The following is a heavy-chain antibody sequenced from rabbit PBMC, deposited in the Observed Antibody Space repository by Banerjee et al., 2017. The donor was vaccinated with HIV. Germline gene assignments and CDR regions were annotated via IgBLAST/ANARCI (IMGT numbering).Heavy chain of an antibody. Sequence: QSLEESGGGLVQPGGSLKLSCKASGFDFSSSYWICWVRQAPGKGLEWIGYIETVSGTTHYATWVNGRFTISSHNAQNTLYLQLNSLTAADTATYFCARDLPISGGYSFDLWGPGTLVTVS. D-gene: IGHD1-1*01. V-gene: IGHV1S7*01. CDR3: ARDLPISGGYSFDL. J-gene: IGHJ4*01. CDR1: GFDFSSSY. CDR2: IETVSGTT.